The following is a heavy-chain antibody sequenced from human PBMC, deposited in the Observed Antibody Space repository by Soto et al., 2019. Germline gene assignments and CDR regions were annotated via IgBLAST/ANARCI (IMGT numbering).Heavy chain of an antibody. CDR2: IIPIFGTA. CDR3: ARDLYYYDSSGYYTPYYGMDV. V-gene: IGHV1-69*06. CDR1: GGTFSSYA. D-gene: IGHD3-22*01. Sequence: QVQLVQSGAEVKKPGSSVKVSCKASGGTFSSYAISWVRQAPGQGLEWMGGIIPIFGTANYAQKFQGKVTITADKSTSTAYMELSSLRSDDTAVYYCARDLYYYDSSGYYTPYYGMDVWGQGTTVTVSS. J-gene: IGHJ6*02.